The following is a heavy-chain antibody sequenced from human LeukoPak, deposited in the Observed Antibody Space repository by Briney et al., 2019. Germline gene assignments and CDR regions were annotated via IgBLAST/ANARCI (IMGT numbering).Heavy chain of an antibody. CDR2: ISSSSSYI. V-gene: IGHV3-21*01. CDR1: GFTFSSYS. J-gene: IGHJ5*02. D-gene: IGHD6-13*01. CDR3: ARVAAGTADRGWFDP. Sequence: PGGSLRLSCAASGFTFSSYSMNWVRQAPGKGLEWVSSISSSSSYIYYADSVKGRFTISRDNAKNSPYLQMNSLRAEDTAVYYCARVAAGTADRGWFDPWGQGTLVTVSS.